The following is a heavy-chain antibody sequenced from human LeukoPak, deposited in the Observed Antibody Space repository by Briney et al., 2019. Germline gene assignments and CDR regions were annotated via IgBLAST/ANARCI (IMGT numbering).Heavy chain of an antibody. CDR3: ARLIVGATRYFDY. J-gene: IGHJ4*02. D-gene: IGHD1-26*01. V-gene: IGHV5-51*01. CDR2: IYPGDSDT. CDR1: GYSFTSYW. Sequence: GESLKISCKGSGYSFTSYWIAWVRQMPGKCLEWMGIIYPGDSDTRYSPSFQGQVTISADKSISTAYLQWSSLKASDTAMFYCARLIVGATRYFDYWGQGTLVTVSS.